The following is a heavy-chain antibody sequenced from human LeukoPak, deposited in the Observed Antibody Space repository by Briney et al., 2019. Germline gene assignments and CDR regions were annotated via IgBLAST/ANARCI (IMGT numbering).Heavy chain of an antibody. CDR1: GFTFSSYS. CDR3: AKDPYRVVVATGNYLDP. CDR2: ISWGSNVI. J-gene: IGHJ5*02. V-gene: IGHV3-48*02. Sequence: GGSLRLSCTASGFTFSSYSMNWVRQAPGKGLEWLSYISWGSNVIYYADSVKGRFTTSRDDAKNSLFLQMNSLTDEDTAVYYCAKDPYRVVVATGNYLDPWGQGTLVTVSS. D-gene: IGHD2-15*01.